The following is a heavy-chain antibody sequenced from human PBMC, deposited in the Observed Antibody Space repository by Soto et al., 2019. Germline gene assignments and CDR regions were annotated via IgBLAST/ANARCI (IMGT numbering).Heavy chain of an antibody. Sequence: QLQLQESGPGLVKPSETLSLTCTVSGGSISSSSYYWGWIRQPPGKGLEWIGSIYYSGSTYYNPSLKSRVTISVDTSKNQFSLKLSSVTAADTAVYYCARLTGLYYYYYMDVWGKGTTVTVSS. D-gene: IGHD3-10*01. CDR3: ARLTGLYYYYYMDV. V-gene: IGHV4-39*01. CDR1: GGSISSSSYY. J-gene: IGHJ6*03. CDR2: IYYSGST.